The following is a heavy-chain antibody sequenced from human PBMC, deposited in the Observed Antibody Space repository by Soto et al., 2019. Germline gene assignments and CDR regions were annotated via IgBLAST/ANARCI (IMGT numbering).Heavy chain of an antibody. CDR1: GYTFSSYG. CDR2: ISAYNGNT. J-gene: IGHJ6*02. CDR3: ARGGPLRYFDWSDYYYYGMDV. Sequence: SVKVSCKASGYTFSSYGISWVRQAPGQGLECMGWISAYNGNTNYAQKLQGRVTMTTDTSTSTAYMELRSLRSDDTAVYYCARGGPLRYFDWSDYYYYGMDVWGQGTTVTVSS. D-gene: IGHD3-9*01. V-gene: IGHV1-18*01.